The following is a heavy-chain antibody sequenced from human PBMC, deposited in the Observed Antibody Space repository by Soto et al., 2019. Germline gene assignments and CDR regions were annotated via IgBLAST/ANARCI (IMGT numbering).Heavy chain of an antibody. CDR2: INAGNGNT. CDR1: GYTFTSYA. D-gene: IGHD6-19*01. J-gene: IGHJ3*02. CDR3: AREGPYSSGWYPDAFDI. Sequence: ASVKVSCKASGYTFTSYAMHWVRQAPGQRLEWMGWINAGNGNTKYSQKFQGRVTITRDTSASTAYMELSSLRSEDTAVYYCAREGPYSSGWYPDAFDIWGQGTMVTV. V-gene: IGHV1-3*01.